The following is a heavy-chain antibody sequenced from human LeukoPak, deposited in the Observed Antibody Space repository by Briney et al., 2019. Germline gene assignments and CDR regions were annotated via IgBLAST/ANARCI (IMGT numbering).Heavy chain of an antibody. D-gene: IGHD3-10*01. J-gene: IGHJ6*03. CDR2: ISSNGGST. V-gene: IGHV3-64*01. Sequence: GGSLRLSCAASGFTFSSSAMHWVRQAPGKGLEYVSAISSNGGSTYYANSVKGRFIISRDNSKNTLYLQMGSLRAEDMAVYYCARELHSGQTDYYYYMDVWGKGTTVSIS. CDR3: ARELHSGQTDYYYYMDV. CDR1: GFTFSSSA.